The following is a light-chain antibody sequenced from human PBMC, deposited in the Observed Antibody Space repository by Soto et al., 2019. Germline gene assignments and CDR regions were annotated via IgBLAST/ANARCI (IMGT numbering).Light chain of an antibody. Sequence: EIMLTQSPGTLSLSPGERATLSCRASQSVSSSFLAWYQQKPGQGPRLLIYGASSRATGIPDSFSGSGSGTDFTLTISRLEPEDFAVYYCHQYGSSPATFGQGTRVESK. CDR2: GAS. V-gene: IGKV3-20*01. CDR3: HQYGSSPAT. CDR1: QSVSSSF. J-gene: IGKJ1*01.